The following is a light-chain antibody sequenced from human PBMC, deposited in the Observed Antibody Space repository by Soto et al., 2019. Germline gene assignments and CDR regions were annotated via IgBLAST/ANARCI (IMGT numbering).Light chain of an antibody. J-gene: IGLJ2*01. CDR1: SSDIGGYNY. CDR3: SSYTSSNTVV. CDR2: DVS. Sequence: QSALTQPASVSGSPGQSITISCTGTSSDIGGYNYVSWYQHHPGKAPKLMIYDVSHRPSGVSNRFSGSKSGNTASLTISGLQAEDEADYYCSSYTSSNTVVFGGGTQLTVL. V-gene: IGLV2-14*03.